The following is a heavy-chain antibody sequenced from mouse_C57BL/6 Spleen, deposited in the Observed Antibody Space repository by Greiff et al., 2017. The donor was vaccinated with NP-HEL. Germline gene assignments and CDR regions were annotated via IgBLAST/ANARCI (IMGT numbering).Heavy chain of an antibody. J-gene: IGHJ2*01. D-gene: IGHD1-1*01. CDR2: IDPSDSYT. V-gene: IGHV1-69*01. CDR3: ARRDGTVDY. CDR1: GYTFTSYW. Sequence: QVQLQQPGAELVMPGASVKLSCKASGYTFTSYWMHWVKQRPGQGLEWIGEIDPSDSYTNYNQKFKGKSTLTVDKSSSTAYMQLSSLTSEDSAVYYCARRDGTVDYWGQGTTLTVSS.